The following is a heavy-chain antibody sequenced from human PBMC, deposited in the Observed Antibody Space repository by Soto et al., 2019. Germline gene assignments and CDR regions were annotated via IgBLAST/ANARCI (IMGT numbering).Heavy chain of an antibody. CDR3: ARDGSGRPRYYYYYGMDV. Sequence: GWSMGLSCAASGFTFSSYGMHWVRQAQGKGLEWVAVIWYDGSNKYYADSVKGRFTISRDNSKNTLYLQMNSLRAEDTAVYYCARDGSGRPRYYYYYGMDVWGQGTTVTVS. D-gene: IGHD6-19*01. CDR2: IWYDGSNK. V-gene: IGHV3-33*01. CDR1: GFTFSSYG. J-gene: IGHJ6*02.